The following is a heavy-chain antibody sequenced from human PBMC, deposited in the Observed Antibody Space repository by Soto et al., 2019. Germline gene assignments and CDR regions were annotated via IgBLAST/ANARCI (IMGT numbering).Heavy chain of an antibody. CDR3: ARGIGVGATNIDY. J-gene: IGHJ4*02. CDR1: GFPFSSHS. V-gene: IGHV3-30*04. Sequence: QVQLVESGGGVVQPGRSLRLSWAVSGFPFSSHSMHWVRQAPCKGLEWVSVMSYDGSYKYYADAVKGRFTISRDNSKNTLYIKMNSLKAEDTSVYYCARGIGVGATNIDYWGQGTLVNVSS. CDR2: MSYDGSYK. D-gene: IGHD1-26*01.